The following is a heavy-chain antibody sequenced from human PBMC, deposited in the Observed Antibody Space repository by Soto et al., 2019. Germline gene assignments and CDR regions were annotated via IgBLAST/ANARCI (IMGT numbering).Heavy chain of an antibody. V-gene: IGHV3-21*01. D-gene: IGHD4-17*01. CDR1: GFTFSTYS. CDR3: ARARGYGDYGTYYFDY. CDR2: ISSSNSYI. J-gene: IGHJ4*02. Sequence: EVQLVESGGGLVRPGGSLRLSCAASGFTFSTYSMNWVRKAPGKGLEWVSSISSSNSYIYYADSVKGRFTISRDNAKNSLYLQMNSLRAEDTAVYYCARARGYGDYGTYYFDYWGQGTLVTVSS.